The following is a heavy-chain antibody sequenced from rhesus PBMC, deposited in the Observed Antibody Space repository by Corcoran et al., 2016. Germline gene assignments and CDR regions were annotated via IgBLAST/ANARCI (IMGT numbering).Heavy chain of an antibody. CDR1: GGSISGYW. Sequence: QLQLQESGTGLVKPSETLSLTCAVSGGSISGYWWSWIRQPPGKGLEWIGRLDINGGTDDNPYLKSRVTSSRDTSKNQFSLKVISVSAADTAVYYCARDDLSLDYWGQGVRVTVSS. CDR2: LDINGGT. CDR3: ARDDLSLDY. V-gene: IGHV4-160*01. J-gene: IGHJ4*01. D-gene: IGHD3-40*01.